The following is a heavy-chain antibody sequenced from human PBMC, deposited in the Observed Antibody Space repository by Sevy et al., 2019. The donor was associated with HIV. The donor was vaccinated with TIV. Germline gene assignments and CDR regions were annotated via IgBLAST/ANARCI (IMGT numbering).Heavy chain of an antibody. D-gene: IGHD3-16*01. J-gene: IGHJ4*02. CDR3: SKDMASGGGGAYYFDY. V-gene: IGHV3-43*01. CDR1: GFTFDDHT. CDR2: ISWDGGST. Sequence: GGSLRLSCAASGFTFDDHTMHWVRQPPGKGLEWVSLISWDGGSTYYADSVKGRFTISRDNSKNSLFLQMNSLGAEDTGLYYFSKDMASGGGGAYYFDYWGQGTLVTVSS.